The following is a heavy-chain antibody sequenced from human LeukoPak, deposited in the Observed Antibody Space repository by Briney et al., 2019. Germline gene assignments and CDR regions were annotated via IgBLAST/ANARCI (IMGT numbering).Heavy chain of an antibody. CDR1: GGSISSYY. CDR3: ARDSIRLSSYYYYMDV. V-gene: IGHV4-4*07. J-gene: IGHJ6*03. D-gene: IGHD3-16*02. CDR2: IYTSGST. Sequence: SETLSLTXTVSGGSISSYYWSWIRQPAGKGLEWIGRIYTSGSTNYNPSLKSRVTMSVDTSKIQFSLKLSSVTAADTAVYYCARDSIRLSSYYYYMDVWGKGTTVTVSS.